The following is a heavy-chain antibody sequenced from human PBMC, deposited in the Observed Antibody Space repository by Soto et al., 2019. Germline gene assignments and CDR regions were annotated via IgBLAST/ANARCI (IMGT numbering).Heavy chain of an antibody. D-gene: IGHD2-21*01. CDR1: GASVSSNSFY. CDR3: ARHDSGPLDN. Sequence: SETLSLTCTVSGASVSSNSFYWGWIRQPPGRGLEWIGSIFYSGSSYYNASLKSRVTMSVDTSKNQFSLKLSSVTAADTAVYYCARHDSGPLDNWGQGTLVTVSS. V-gene: IGHV4-39*01. J-gene: IGHJ4*02. CDR2: IFYSGSS.